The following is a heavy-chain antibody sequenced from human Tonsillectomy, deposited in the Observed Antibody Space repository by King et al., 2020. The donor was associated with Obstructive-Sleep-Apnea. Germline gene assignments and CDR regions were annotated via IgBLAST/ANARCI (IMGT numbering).Heavy chain of an antibody. Sequence: VQLQESGPGLVKPSETLSLTCTVSGGSISSYYWSWVRQPPGKGLEWIGYIYYSGGTNYTPSLRSRVTISIAPSKNQFSLKLSSVTAADTAVYYCAREVGSYGYYFDYWGQGTLVTVSS. CDR1: GGSISSYY. CDR3: AREVGSYGYYFDY. J-gene: IGHJ4*02. V-gene: IGHV4-59*01. CDR2: IYYSGGT. D-gene: IGHD3-16*01.